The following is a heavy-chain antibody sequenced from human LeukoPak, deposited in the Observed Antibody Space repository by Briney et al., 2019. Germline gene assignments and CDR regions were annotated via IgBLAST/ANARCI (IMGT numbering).Heavy chain of an antibody. CDR1: GGSFSDYY. D-gene: IGHD1-26*01. J-gene: IGHJ4*02. Sequence: SETLSLTCAVYGGSFSDYYWSWIRQPPGKGLEWIGEISRHGSTNYNPSLKSRVTISVDTSKNQFSLRLNSVNAADTAVFYCARQGYSDFSSRPFDYWGQGTLVTVSS. CDR2: ISRHGST. CDR3: ARQGYSDFSSRPFDY. V-gene: IGHV4-34*01.